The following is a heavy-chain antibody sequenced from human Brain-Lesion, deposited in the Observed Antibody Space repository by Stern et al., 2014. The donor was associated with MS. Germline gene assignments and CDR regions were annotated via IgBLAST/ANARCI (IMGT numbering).Heavy chain of an antibody. CDR3: ARGRVVPGFQYYATDV. J-gene: IGHJ6*02. CDR2: IFNSGST. V-gene: IGHV4-61*02. CDR1: GGSISSGGYY. Sequence: QVQLQESGPGLVKPSQTLSLSCTVSGGSISSGGYYWSWIRQPAGKGLEWIGRIFNSGSTSYNPSLKSPDTISIDTSKTQFPLRLNSMTAADTAVYYCARGRVVPGFQYYATDVWGQGTTVIVSS. D-gene: IGHD2-2*01.